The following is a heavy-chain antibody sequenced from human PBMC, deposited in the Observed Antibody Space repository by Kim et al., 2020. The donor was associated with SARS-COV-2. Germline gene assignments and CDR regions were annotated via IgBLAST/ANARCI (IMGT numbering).Heavy chain of an antibody. J-gene: IGHJ2*01. CDR3: ARADCGGDCYSTYWYFDL. Sequence: KSRVTISVDTSKNQFALKRSSVTAADTAVYYCARADCGGDCYSTYWYFDLWGRGTLVTVSS. V-gene: IGHV4-30-2*04. D-gene: IGHD2-21*02.